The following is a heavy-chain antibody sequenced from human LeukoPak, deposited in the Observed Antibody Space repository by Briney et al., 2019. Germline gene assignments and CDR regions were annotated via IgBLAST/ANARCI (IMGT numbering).Heavy chain of an antibody. Sequence: SETLSLTCTVSGGSISSSSYYWGWIRQPRGKGVEWNGSIYYSGSTYYNRSRKSRYTESVETAKNPFSLKLSSVTAADTAVYYCARRSAFEYSSSSTGFDYWGQGTLVTVSS. CDR2: IYYSGST. CDR1: GGSISSSSYY. J-gene: IGHJ4*02. V-gene: IGHV4-39*01. CDR3: ARRSAFEYSSSSTGFDY. D-gene: IGHD6-6*01.